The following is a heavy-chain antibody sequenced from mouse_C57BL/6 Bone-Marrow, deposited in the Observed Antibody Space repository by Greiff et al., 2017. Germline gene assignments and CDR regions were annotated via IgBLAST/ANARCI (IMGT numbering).Heavy chain of an antibody. Sequence: QVHVKQSGPELVKPGASVKISCKASGYSFTSYYIHWVKQRPGQGLEWIGWIYPGSGNTKYNEKFKGKATLTADTSSSTAYMQLSSLTSEDSAVYYCARRGGYYDYWGQGTTLTVSS. CDR3: ARRGGYYDY. J-gene: IGHJ2*01. V-gene: IGHV1-66*01. CDR1: GYSFTSYY. D-gene: IGHD2-3*01. CDR2: IYPGSGNT.